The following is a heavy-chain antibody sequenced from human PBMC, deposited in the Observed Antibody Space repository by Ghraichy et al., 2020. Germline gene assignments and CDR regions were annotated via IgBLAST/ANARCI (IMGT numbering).Heavy chain of an antibody. D-gene: IGHD3-22*01. Sequence: GSLSLTCTVSGGSISSYYWSWIRQPPGKGLEWIGYIYYSGSTNYNPSLKSRVTISVDTSKNQFSLKLSSVTAADTAVYYCARSPTMTYYYDSSGYYFDYWGQGTLVTVSS. CDR1: GGSISSYY. CDR2: IYYSGST. V-gene: IGHV4-59*01. CDR3: ARSPTMTYYYDSSGYYFDY. J-gene: IGHJ4*02.